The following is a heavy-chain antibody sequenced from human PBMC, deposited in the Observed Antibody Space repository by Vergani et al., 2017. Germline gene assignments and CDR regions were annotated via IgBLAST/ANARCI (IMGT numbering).Heavy chain of an antibody. J-gene: IGHJ6*02. CDR1: GFTFSSYG. CDR3: AKDYGSGSYIPQYGMDV. CDR2: ISYDGSNK. V-gene: IGHV3-30*18. Sequence: QVQLVESGGGVVQPGRSLRLSCAASGFTFSSYGMHWVRQAPGKGLEWVAVISYDGSNKYYADSVKGRFTISRDNYKNTLYLQMNSLRAEDTSVYYCAKDYGSGSYIPQYGMDVWGQGTTVTVSS. D-gene: IGHD3-10*01.